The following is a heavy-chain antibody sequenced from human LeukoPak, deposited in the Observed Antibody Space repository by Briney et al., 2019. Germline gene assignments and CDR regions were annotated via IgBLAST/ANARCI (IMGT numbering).Heavy chain of an antibody. Sequence: GGSLRLSCAASGFTLSTYSMNWVRQAPGKGLEWVSSISSSSSYIYYADSLKGRFTISRDNAKNTLYLQMNSLRAEDTAVYHCGRGDYHNYYMDVWGKGTTVTTSS. CDR3: GRGDYHNYYMDV. J-gene: IGHJ6*03. D-gene: IGHD5-24*01. CDR2: ISSSSSYI. V-gene: IGHV3-21*01. CDR1: GFTLSTYS.